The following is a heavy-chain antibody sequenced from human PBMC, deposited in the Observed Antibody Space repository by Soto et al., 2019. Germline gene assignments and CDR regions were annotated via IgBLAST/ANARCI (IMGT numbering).Heavy chain of an antibody. Sequence: PGGSLSLSCESSGFFFSDYSMSWIRQAPGKGLETLCYISGTGDTTSYADSVKGRFTISRDNAKNSLFLHLNSLSAGDAAVYYCAIGGGQIYYSCMDVWGQGTTVTVSS. V-gene: IGHV3-11*01. CDR3: AIGGGQIYYSCMDV. CDR1: GFFFSDYS. J-gene: IGHJ6*02. D-gene: IGHD3-3*01. CDR2: ISGTGDTT.